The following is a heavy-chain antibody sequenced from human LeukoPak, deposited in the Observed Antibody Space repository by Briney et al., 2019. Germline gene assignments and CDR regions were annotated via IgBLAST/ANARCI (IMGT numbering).Heavy chain of an antibody. V-gene: IGHV4-39*01. CDR3: ARQNGLEWLLWFDY. J-gene: IGHJ4*02. D-gene: IGHD3-3*01. CDR2: LYYTGNT. Sequence: PSETLSLTCTVSGGSIRTSTYYWGWIRQPPGKGLEWIGSLYYTGNTYYNPSLKSRFTISVDTSKNHFSLNLSSVTAADTAVYYCARQNGLEWLLWFDYWGQGTLVTASS. CDR1: GGSIRTSTYY.